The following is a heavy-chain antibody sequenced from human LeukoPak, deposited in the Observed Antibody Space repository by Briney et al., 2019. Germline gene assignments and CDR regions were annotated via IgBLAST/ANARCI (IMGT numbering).Heavy chain of an antibody. J-gene: IGHJ4*02. D-gene: IGHD2-15*01. CDR1: GFTFSSYA. V-gene: IGHV3-23*01. Sequence: PGGSLRLSCAASGFTFSSYAMSWVRQAPGKGLEWVSAISGSGGSTYYADSVKGRFTISRDNSKNTLYMQMNSLRAEDTAVYYCAKGLGRLGYCSGGSWHTAGAPFDYWGQGTLVTVSS. CDR3: AKGLGRLGYCSGGSWHTAGAPFDY. CDR2: ISGSGGST.